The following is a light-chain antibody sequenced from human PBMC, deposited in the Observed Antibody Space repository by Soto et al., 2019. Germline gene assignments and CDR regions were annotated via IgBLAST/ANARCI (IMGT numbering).Light chain of an antibody. V-gene: IGLV2-14*03. CDR3: TSSTSRGTYV. Sequence: QSALTQPASVSGSPGQSITLSCTGTSSDVGAYNFVSWYRQHTGKAPKLIIYNVSDRPSGVSNRFSGSKSSNTAPLTISGLQAEDEADDYCTSSTSRGTYVFGTGTKLTVL. CDR2: NVS. CDR1: SSDVGAYNF. J-gene: IGLJ1*01.